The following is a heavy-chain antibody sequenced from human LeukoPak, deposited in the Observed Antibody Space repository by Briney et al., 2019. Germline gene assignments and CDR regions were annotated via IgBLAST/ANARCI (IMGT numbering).Heavy chain of an antibody. D-gene: IGHD6-19*01. J-gene: IGHJ3*02. CDR2: ISYDGSNK. Sequence: PGGSLRLSCAASGFTFSSYGMHWVRQAPGKGLEWVAVISYDGSNKYYADSVKGRFTISRDNAKNSLYLQMNSLRAEDTAVYYCAREGQQWLVHYAFDIWGQGTMVTVSS. CDR3: AREGQQWLVHYAFDI. V-gene: IGHV3-30*03. CDR1: GFTFSSYG.